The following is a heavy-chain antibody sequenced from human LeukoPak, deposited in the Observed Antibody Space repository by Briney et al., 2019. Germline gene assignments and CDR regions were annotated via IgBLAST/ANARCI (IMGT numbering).Heavy chain of an antibody. CDR3: ARVHYTTAVDY. CDR1: GYTFTSYY. D-gene: IGHD4-4*01. Sequence: ASVKVSCKASGYTFTSYYMHWVRQAPRQGLEWMGIINPSGGSTSYAQKFQGRVTMTRDTSTSTVYMELSSLRSEDTAVYYCARVHYTTAVDYWGQGTLVTVSS. V-gene: IGHV1-46*01. J-gene: IGHJ4*02. CDR2: INPSGGST.